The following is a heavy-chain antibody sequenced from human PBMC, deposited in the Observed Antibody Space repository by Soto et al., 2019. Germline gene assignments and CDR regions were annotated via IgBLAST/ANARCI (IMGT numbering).Heavy chain of an antibody. J-gene: IGHJ4*02. CDR2: IYNGGST. V-gene: IGHV4-59*04. Sequence: SETLSLTCTVSGGSISSYYWSWIRQPPGKGLEWIGYIYNGGSTYYRPSLESRMHMSLDATRNHYSLRLASVTAADTAVYFCARAPVGLDTISYFDYWGQGKLVTVSS. D-gene: IGHD3-3*01. CDR3: ARAPVGLDTISYFDY. CDR1: GGSISSYY.